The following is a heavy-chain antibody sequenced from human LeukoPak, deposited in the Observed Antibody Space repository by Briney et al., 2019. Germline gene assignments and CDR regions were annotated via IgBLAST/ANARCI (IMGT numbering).Heavy chain of an antibody. Sequence: SVKVSCKASGFTFTGYYIHWVRQAPGQGLEWMGGIMPLFNTANYAQQFQGRVTITTDESTSTAYMELSSLRFEDTAMYYCARVDRYHYYLDVWGKGTTVTVSS. CDR2: IMPLFNTA. CDR3: ARVDRYHYYLDV. CDR1: GFTFTGYY. J-gene: IGHJ6*03. V-gene: IGHV1-69*05.